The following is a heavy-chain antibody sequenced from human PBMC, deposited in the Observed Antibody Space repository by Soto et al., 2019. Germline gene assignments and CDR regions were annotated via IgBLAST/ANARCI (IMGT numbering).Heavy chain of an antibody. V-gene: IGHV4-59*01. CDR2: IYYSGST. J-gene: IGHJ5*02. D-gene: IGHD3-10*01. CDR3: ARDRGGGWFDP. CDR1: GGSISSYY. Sequence: QVQLQESGPGLVKPSETLSLTCTISGGSISSYYWSWIRQPPGKGLEWIGYIYYSGSTNYNPSLKSRVNISVDTSKHPFTLKLSSVTAADTAVYYCARDRGGGWFDPWGQGTLVTVSS.